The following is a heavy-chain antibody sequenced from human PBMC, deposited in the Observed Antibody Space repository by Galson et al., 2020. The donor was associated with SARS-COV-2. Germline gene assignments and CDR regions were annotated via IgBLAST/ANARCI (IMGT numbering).Heavy chain of an antibody. D-gene: IGHD1-26*01. CDR1: GYTFTSYD. CDR2: MNPNSGNT. CDR3: ARAFKRRALSWRELLHRSYYFDY. J-gene: IGHJ4*02. V-gene: IGHV1-8*03. Sequence: ASVKVSCKASGYTFTSYDINWVRQATGQGLEWMVWMNPNSGNTGYAQKFQGRVTITRNTSISTAYMELSSLRSEDTAVYYCARAFKRRALSWRELLHRSYYFDYWGQGTLVTVSS.